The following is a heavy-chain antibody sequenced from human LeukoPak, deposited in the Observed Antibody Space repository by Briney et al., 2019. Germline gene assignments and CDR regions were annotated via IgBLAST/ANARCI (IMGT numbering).Heavy chain of an antibody. CDR3: ASDSPYYGMDV. J-gene: IGHJ6*02. Sequence: VSRINSDGSATIYADSVRGRFTISRDNAKNTLYLQMGGLRVEDTAVYHCASDSPYYGMDVWGQGTTVTVSS. CDR2: INSDGSAT. V-gene: IGHV3-74*01.